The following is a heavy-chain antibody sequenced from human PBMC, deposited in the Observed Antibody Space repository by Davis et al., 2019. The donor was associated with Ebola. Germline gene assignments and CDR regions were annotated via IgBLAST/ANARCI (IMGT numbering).Heavy chain of an antibody. CDR3: ARHTSRFDP. Sequence: SETLSLTCTVSGGSISSSYWSWFRQPPGKGLEWIGYIYYSGSTNYNPSLKSRVTISVDTSKNQFSLKLSSVTAADTAVYYCARHTSRFDPWGQGTLVTVSS. J-gene: IGHJ5*02. D-gene: IGHD3-16*01. CDR1: GGSISSSY. CDR2: IYYSGST. V-gene: IGHV4-59*08.